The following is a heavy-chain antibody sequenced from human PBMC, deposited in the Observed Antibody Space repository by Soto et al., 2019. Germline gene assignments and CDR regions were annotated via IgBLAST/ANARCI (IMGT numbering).Heavy chain of an antibody. CDR3: ARGSSSEGRFDY. D-gene: IGHD6-13*01. V-gene: IGHV3-30-3*01. Sequence: QVQLVESGGGVVQPGRSLRLSCAASGFTFSSYAMHWVRQAPGKGLEWVAVISYDGSNKYYADSVKGRFTISRDNSKNTLYLQMSSLRAEDTAVYYCARGSSSEGRFDYWGQGTLVTVSS. CDR2: ISYDGSNK. CDR1: GFTFSSYA. J-gene: IGHJ4*02.